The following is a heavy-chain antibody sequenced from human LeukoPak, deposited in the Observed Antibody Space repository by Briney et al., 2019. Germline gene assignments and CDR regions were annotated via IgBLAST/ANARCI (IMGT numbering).Heavy chain of an antibody. D-gene: IGHD2-15*01. CDR3: ARRGSGGRSFDI. CDR1: GGSVSSGSYY. V-gene: IGHV4-61*01. CDR2: ISYSGST. J-gene: IGHJ3*02. Sequence: SEPLSLTCTVSGGSVSSGSYYWTWIRQPPGKGLEWIGYISYSGSTNYHPSLKSRVTISVDTSKNQFSLNLSSVTAADTAVYYCARRGSGGRSFDIWGQGTMVTVSS.